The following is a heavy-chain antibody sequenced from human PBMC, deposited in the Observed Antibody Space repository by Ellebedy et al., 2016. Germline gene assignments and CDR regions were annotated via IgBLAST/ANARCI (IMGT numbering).Heavy chain of an antibody. CDR3: ARAPAWFGEIPLE. J-gene: IGHJ4*01. CDR1: GDSTSDYY. V-gene: IGHV4-59*01. Sequence: SETLSLXXTVSGDSTSDYYWSWVRQPPGKRLEWIGYISYFGSTSYNPSLQSRVTISIDTQFSLNLTSVTAADTAVYYCARAPAWFGEIPLEWGPGARVTVSS. D-gene: IGHD3-10*01. CDR2: ISYFGST.